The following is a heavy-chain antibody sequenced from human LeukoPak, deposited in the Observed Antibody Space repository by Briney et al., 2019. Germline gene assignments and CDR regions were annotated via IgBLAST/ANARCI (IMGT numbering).Heavy chain of an antibody. V-gene: IGHV1-18*01. CDR2: ISAYNGNT. CDR3: AREVAGITMVRGAADY. Sequence: ASVKVSCKASGYTFTSYGISWARQAPGQGLEWMGWISAYNGNTNYAQKLQGRVTMTTDTSTSTAYMELRSLRSDDTAVYYCAREVAGITMVRGAADYWGQGTLVTVSS. D-gene: IGHD3-10*01. CDR1: GYTFTSYG. J-gene: IGHJ4*02.